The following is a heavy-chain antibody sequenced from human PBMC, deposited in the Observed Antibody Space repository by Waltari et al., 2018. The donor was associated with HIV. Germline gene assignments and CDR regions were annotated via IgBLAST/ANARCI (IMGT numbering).Heavy chain of an antibody. J-gene: IGHJ4*02. Sequence: EVHLVQSGPEVMKPGATLKIPCRVSGYTFTDHYIHWVQEAPGKGLEWMGLIDPEDGETEYAEKFQGRLTITADTSLDTVYMELPSHGTMGRPSLAAAGYFDAWGQGTLLTVSS. CDR2: IDPEDGET. V-gene: IGHV1-69-2*01. CDR1: GYTFTDHY. CDR3: AGYFDA. D-gene: IGHD6-13*01.